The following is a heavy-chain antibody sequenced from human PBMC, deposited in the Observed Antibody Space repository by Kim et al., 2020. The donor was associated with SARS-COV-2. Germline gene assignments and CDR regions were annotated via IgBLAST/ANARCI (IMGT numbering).Heavy chain of an antibody. V-gene: IGHV4-31*02. CDR3: ARDKGDYYDSSGYSEGMDV. Sequence: SRVTISVDTSKNQFSLKLSSVTAADTAVYYCARDKGDYYDSSGYSEGMDVWGQGTTVTVSS. J-gene: IGHJ6*02. D-gene: IGHD3-22*01.